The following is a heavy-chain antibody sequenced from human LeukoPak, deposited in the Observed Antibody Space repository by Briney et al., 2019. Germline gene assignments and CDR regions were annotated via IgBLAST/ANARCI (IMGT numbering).Heavy chain of an antibody. Sequence: GGSLRLSCAASGFTFSSYWMSWVRQAPGKGLEWVANIKQDGSEKYYVDSVKGRFTISRDNAKNSLYLQMNSLRAEDTAVYYCARDRRYDFWSGYLRGFDYWGQGILVTVSS. CDR3: ARDRRYDFWSGYLRGFDY. D-gene: IGHD3-3*01. CDR2: IKQDGSEK. CDR1: GFTFSSYW. J-gene: IGHJ4*02. V-gene: IGHV3-7*01.